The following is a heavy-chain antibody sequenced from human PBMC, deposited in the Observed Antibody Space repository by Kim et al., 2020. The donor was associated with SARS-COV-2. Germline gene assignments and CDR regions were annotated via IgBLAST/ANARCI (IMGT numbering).Heavy chain of an antibody. J-gene: IGHJ4*02. D-gene: IGHD4-17*01. V-gene: IGHV3-15*01. CDR3: TTDLHDYGDWDY. Sequence: DYAAPVRGSFTISRDASKNMLYLQMSILKTEDTAVYYCTTDLHDYGDWDYWGQGTLVTVSS.